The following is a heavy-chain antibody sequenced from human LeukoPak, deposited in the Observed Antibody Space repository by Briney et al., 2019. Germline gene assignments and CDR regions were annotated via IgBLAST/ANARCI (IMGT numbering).Heavy chain of an antibody. Sequence: SETLSLTCAVYGGSFSGYYWSWIRQPPGKGLEWIGSMYYSGSTYYNPSLKSRVTISVDTSKNHFSLKLSSVTAADTAVYYCARDFRGGYDFWSGYYTPYYFDYWGQGTLVTVSP. CDR2: MYYSGST. CDR1: GGSFSGYY. J-gene: IGHJ4*02. V-gene: IGHV4-34*01. CDR3: ARDFRGGYDFWSGYYTPYYFDY. D-gene: IGHD3-3*01.